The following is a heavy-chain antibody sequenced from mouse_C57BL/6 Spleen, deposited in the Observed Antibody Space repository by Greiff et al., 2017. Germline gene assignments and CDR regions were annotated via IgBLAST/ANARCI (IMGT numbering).Heavy chain of an antibody. CDR1: GYAFSSSW. J-gene: IGHJ4*01. V-gene: IGHV1-82*01. CDR3: ASYDYDDAMDY. D-gene: IGHD2-4*01. CDR2: IYPGDGDT. Sequence: VQRVESGPELVKPGASVKISCKASGYAFSSSWMNWVKQRPGKGLEWIGRIYPGDGDTNYNGKFKGKATLTADKSSSTAYMQLSSLTSEDSAVYFCASYDYDDAMDYWGQGTSVTVSS.